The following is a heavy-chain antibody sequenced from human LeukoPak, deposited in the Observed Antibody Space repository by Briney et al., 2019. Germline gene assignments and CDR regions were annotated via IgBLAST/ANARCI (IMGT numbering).Heavy chain of an antibody. Sequence: VQVSCKASGGAFSSYAIRWGRRDPGEGVEGMGGIIPIFGTANYAQKFQGRVTITADESTSTAYMELSSLRSEDTAVYYCSRAGIAAAGMFDYWGQGTLVTVSS. CDR1: GGAFSSYA. V-gene: IGHV1-69*01. CDR2: IIPIFGTA. J-gene: IGHJ4*02. D-gene: IGHD6-13*01. CDR3: SRAGIAAAGMFDY.